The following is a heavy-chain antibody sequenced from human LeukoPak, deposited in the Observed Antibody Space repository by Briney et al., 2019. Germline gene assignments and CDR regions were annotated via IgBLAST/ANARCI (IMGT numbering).Heavy chain of an antibody. CDR1: GFTFSSYS. CDR3: AELGITMIGGV. V-gene: IGHV3-48*04. D-gene: IGHD3-10*02. J-gene: IGHJ6*04. Sequence: GGSLRLSCAASGFTFSSYSMNWVRQAPGKGLEWVSYISSSGSTIYYADSVKGRFTISRDNAKNSLYLQMNSLRAEDTAVYYYAELGITMIGGVWGKGTTVTISS. CDR2: ISSSGSTI.